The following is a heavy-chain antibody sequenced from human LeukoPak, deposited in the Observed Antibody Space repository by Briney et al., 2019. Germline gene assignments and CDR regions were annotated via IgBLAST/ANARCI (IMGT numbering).Heavy chain of an antibody. V-gene: IGHV3-9*01. Sequence: GRSLRLSCAASGFTFDDYAMHWVRQAPGKGLEWVSGISWNSGSIGYADSVKGRFTISRDNAKNSLYLQMNSLRAEDTAVYYCAKDSLGDSSSWYWGDYYYYMDVWGKGTTVTVSS. CDR2: ISWNSGSI. J-gene: IGHJ6*03. CDR1: GFTFDDYA. CDR3: AKDSLGDSSSWYWGDYYYYMDV. D-gene: IGHD6-13*01.